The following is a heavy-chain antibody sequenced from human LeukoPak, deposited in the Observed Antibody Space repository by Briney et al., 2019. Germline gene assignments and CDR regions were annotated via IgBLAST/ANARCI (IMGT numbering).Heavy chain of an antibody. J-gene: IGHJ3*02. D-gene: IGHD2-21*02. CDR2: FDPEDGET. CDR1: GYTLTELS. Sequence: ASVKVSCKVSGYTLTELSMHWVRQAPGKGLEWMGGFDPEDGETIYAQKFQGRVTMTEDTSTDTAYMELSSLRSEDTAVYYCATEAYCGGDCYDAFDIWGQGTMVTVSS. CDR3: ATEAYCGGDCYDAFDI. V-gene: IGHV1-24*01.